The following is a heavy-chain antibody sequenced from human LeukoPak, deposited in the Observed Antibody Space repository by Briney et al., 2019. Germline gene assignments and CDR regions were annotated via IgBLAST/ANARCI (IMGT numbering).Heavy chain of an antibody. V-gene: IGHV3-66*01. CDR3: ARDPVPYDSSGYYYGTGDY. CDR2: IYSGGST. Sequence: GGSLTLSCAVSGFTLSAYWMSWVRQTPGKGLEWVSFIYSGGSTYYADSVKGRFTISRDNPKNTLYLQMNSLRAEDTAVYYCARDPVPYDSSGYYYGTGDYWGQGTLVSVCS. D-gene: IGHD3-22*01. CDR1: GFTLSAYW. J-gene: IGHJ4*02.